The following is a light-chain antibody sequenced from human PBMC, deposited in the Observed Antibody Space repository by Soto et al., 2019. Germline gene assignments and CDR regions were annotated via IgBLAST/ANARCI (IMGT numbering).Light chain of an antibody. Sequence: EIVLTQSPGTLSLSPGDRATLSCRASQSVSSSSVAWYQQKPGQAPRLLIYGASSRVTGIPARFSGSGSATDFTLTISRLEPEDFAVYYCQQYGSSPYTFGQGTKLEIK. CDR2: GAS. V-gene: IGKV3-20*01. J-gene: IGKJ2*01. CDR1: QSVSSSS. CDR3: QQYGSSPYT.